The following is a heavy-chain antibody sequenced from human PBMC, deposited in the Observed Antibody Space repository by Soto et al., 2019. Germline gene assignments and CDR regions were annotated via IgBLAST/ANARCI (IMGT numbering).Heavy chain of an antibody. CDR1: GFTFDDYG. CDR2: INWNGGST. Sequence: PGGSLRLSCAASGFTFDDYGMSWVRQAPGKGLEWVSGINWNGGSTGYADSVKGRFTISRDNAKNSLYLQMNSLRAEDTALYYCARGSIAVAGTAEYYYYGMEVWGQGTTVTVSS. J-gene: IGHJ6*02. V-gene: IGHV3-20*04. D-gene: IGHD6-19*01. CDR3: ARGSIAVAGTAEYYYYGMEV.